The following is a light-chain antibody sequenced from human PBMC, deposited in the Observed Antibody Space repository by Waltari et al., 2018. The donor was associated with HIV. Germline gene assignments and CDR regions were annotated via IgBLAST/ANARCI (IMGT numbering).Light chain of an antibody. V-gene: IGKV1-39*01. CDR1: QSIRNF. Sequence: DIQMTQSPSSLSASVGDRVTITCRASQSIRNFLNWYQQKPGRAPNLLIYASSHLQSGVPSRFSGSGSGTDFTLIISSLQPEDVATYFCQQSYSSPFTFGPGTRVDIK. CDR3: QQSYSSPFT. CDR2: ASS. J-gene: IGKJ3*01.